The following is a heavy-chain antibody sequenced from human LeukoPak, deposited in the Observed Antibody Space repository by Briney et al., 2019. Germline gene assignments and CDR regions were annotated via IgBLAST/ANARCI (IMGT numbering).Heavy chain of an antibody. CDR2: IHNSGST. D-gene: IGHD2-15*01. Sequence: SETLSLTCTVSGGSISSSAYHWGWIRQPPGKGLEWIGSIHNSGSTYYNPSLKSRVTMSVDTSKNQFSLKLSSVTALDTAVYYCARLYQREYFDYWGQGTLVTVSS. V-gene: IGHV4-39*07. J-gene: IGHJ4*02. CDR3: ARLYQREYFDY. CDR1: GGSISSSAYH.